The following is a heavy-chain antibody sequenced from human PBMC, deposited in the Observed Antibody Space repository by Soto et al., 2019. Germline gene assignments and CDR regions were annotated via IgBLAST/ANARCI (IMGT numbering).Heavy chain of an antibody. CDR2: IYYSGST. Sequence: SETLSLTCTVSGGSISSYYWSWIRQPPGKGLEWIGYIYYSGSTNYNPSLKSRVTISVDTSKNQFSLKLSSVTAADTAVYYCAGGGIVGATAFFDYWGQGTLVTVSS. D-gene: IGHD1-26*01. CDR3: AGGGIVGATAFFDY. J-gene: IGHJ4*02. V-gene: IGHV4-59*01. CDR1: GGSISSYY.